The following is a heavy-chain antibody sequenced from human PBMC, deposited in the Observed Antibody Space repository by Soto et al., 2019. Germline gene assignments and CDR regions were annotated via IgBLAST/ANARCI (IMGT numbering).Heavy chain of an antibody. V-gene: IGHV4-39*01. CDR1: GGSSSSSSYY. Sequence: QLQLQESGPGLVKPSETLSLTCTVSGGSSSSSSYYWGWIRQPPGKGLEWIGSIYYSGSTYYNPSLKSRVTISVDTSKNQFSLKLSSVTAADTAVYYCVRPSGSDLYYFDYWGQGTLVTVSS. J-gene: IGHJ4*02. D-gene: IGHD1-26*01. CDR2: IYYSGST. CDR3: VRPSGSDLYYFDY.